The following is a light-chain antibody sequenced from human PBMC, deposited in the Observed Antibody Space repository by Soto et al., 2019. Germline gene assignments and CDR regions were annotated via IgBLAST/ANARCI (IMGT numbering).Light chain of an antibody. Sequence: EIVLTQSPGTLSLSPGERATLSCRASQSVRSNYLASYQQIPGQAPRLLVYGASSRATGIPDRFSGSGSGTDFTLTIRRLEPEDFAVYYCQQYGKSSFTFGGGTKVDIK. J-gene: IGKJ4*01. V-gene: IGKV3-20*01. CDR1: QSVRSNY. CDR3: QQYGKSSFT. CDR2: GAS.